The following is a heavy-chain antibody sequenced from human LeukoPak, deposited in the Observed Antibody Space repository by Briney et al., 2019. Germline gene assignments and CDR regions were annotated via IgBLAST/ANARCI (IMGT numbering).Heavy chain of an antibody. D-gene: IGHD3-10*01. V-gene: IGHV4-59*01. CDR3: ARDTYGSGSYYNGPYYYCMDV. J-gene: IGHJ6*02. CDR1: GGSISSYY. CDR2: IYYSGST. Sequence: SQTLSLTCTVSGGSISSYYWSSIRQPPGKGLEWIGYIYYSGSTNYNPSLKSRVTISVDTSKNQFSLKLSSVTAADTAVYYCARDTYGSGSYYNGPYYYCMDVWGQGTTVTVSS.